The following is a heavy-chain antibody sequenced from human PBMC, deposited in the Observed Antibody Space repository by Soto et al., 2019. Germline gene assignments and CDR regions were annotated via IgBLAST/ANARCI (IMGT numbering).Heavy chain of an antibody. CDR1: GGSVSVGDYY. V-gene: IGHV4-61*08. J-gene: IGHJ4*02. CDR2: IFYNGNT. CDR3: ARAYGEPYQAFFDS. D-gene: IGHD3-10*01. Sequence: QVQLQESGPGLVKPSETLSLTCSVSGGSVSVGDYYWSWIRQPPGKGLEWIGNIFYNGNTNYNPSLKSRATVSSETAKDQFSLTLTSVTASDTAVYYCARAYGEPYQAFFDSWGQGILVTVAS.